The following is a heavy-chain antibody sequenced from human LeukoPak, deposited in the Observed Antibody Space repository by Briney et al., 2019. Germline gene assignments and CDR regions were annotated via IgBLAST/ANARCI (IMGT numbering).Heavy chain of an antibody. CDR2: IYYSGST. J-gene: IGHJ4*02. Sequence: PSETLSLTCTVSGGSISSGDYYWSWIRQPPGKGLEWIGYIYYSGSTYYNPSLKSRVTISVDTSKNQFSLKLSSVTAADTAVYYCARDPPLRDSSGGQMTWGQGTLVTVSS. CDR1: GGSISSGDYY. V-gene: IGHV4-30-4*01. CDR3: ARDPPLRDSSGGQMT. D-gene: IGHD3-22*01.